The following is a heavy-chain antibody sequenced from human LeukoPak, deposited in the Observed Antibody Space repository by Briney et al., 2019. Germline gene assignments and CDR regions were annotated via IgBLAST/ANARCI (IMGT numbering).Heavy chain of an antibody. CDR1: GGTFSSYA. J-gene: IGHJ6*04. V-gene: IGHV1-69*13. D-gene: IGHD3-9*01. CDR2: IIPIFGTA. Sequence: ASVKVSCKASGGTFSSYAISWVRQAPGQGLEWMGGIIPIFGTANYAQKFQGGVTITADESTSTAYMELSSLRSVDTAVYYCARGSYDILTGYYSDYYGMDVWGKGTTVTVSS. CDR3: ARGSYDILTGYYSDYYGMDV.